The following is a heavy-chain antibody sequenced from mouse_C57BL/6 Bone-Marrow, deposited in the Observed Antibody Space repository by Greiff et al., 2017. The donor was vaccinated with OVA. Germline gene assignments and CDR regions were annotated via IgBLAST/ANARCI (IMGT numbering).Heavy chain of an antibody. J-gene: IGHJ4*01. V-gene: IGHV1-54*01. CDR2: INPGSGGT. CDR3: ARWWLGAMDY. CDR1: GYAFTTYL. Sequence: VQLQESGAELVRPGTSVKVSCKASGYAFTTYLIEWVKQRPGQGLEWIGVINPGSGGTNYNEKFKGKATLTADKSSSTAYMQLSSLTSEDSAGYFCARWWLGAMDYWGQGTSVTVSS. D-gene: IGHD1-1*02.